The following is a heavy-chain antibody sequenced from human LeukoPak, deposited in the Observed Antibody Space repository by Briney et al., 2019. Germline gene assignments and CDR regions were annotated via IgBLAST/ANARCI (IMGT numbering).Heavy chain of an antibody. Sequence: PGESLKISCKGSGYSFTSYWIGWVRQMPGKGLEWMGIIYHGYSDTRYSPSFQGQVPISADKSIGTAYLQWSSLKASDTVMYYCARHSGERKLGRDGYNSGVYYYMDVWGKGTTVTVSS. CDR2: IYHGYSDT. CDR1: GYSFTSYW. V-gene: IGHV5-51*01. J-gene: IGHJ6*03. CDR3: ARHSGERKLGRDGYNSGVYYYMDV. D-gene: IGHD5-24*01.